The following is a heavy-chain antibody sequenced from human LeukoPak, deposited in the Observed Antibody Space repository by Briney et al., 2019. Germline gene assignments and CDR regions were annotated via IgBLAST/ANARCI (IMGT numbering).Heavy chain of an antibody. CDR2: IYYSGST. V-gene: IGHV4-59*08. J-gene: IGHJ4*02. CDR3: ARHDKNRPFDY. Sequence: SETLSLTCTVSGGSISSYYWSWIRQPAGKGLEWIGYIYYSGSTNYNPSLKSRVTISVDTSKNQFSLKLSSVTAADTAVYYCARHDKNRPFDYWGQGTLVTVSS. CDR1: GGSISSYY.